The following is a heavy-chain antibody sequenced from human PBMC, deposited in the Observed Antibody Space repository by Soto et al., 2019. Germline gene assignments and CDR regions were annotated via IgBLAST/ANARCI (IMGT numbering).Heavy chain of an antibody. V-gene: IGHV4-30-2*01. CDR3: ARVPTP. CDR2: IYHSGST. Sequence: PSETVSLTCAVSGGSISSGGYSWGWIRQPPGKGLEWIGYIYHSGSTYYNPSLKSRVTISVDRSKNQFSLKLNSMTAADTAVYYCARVPTPWGQGTLVTVSS. J-gene: IGHJ5*02. CDR1: GGSISSGGYS.